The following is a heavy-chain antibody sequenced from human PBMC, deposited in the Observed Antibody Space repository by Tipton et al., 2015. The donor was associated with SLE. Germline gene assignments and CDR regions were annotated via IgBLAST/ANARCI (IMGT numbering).Heavy chain of an antibody. V-gene: IGHV4-59*08. CDR1: GGSISSYY. Sequence: TLSLTCTVSGGSISSYYWSWIRQPPGKGLKWIGYIYYSGSTNYNPSLKSRVTISVDTSKNQFSLKLSSVTAADTAVYYCARLGYSSATYGMDVWGQGTTVTVSS. CDR3: ARLGYSSATYGMDV. J-gene: IGHJ6*02. CDR2: IYYSGST. D-gene: IGHD6-19*01.